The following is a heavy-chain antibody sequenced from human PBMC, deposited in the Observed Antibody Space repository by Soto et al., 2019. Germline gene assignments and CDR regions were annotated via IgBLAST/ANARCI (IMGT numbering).Heavy chain of an antibody. CDR1: GYTFSGYD. V-gene: IGHV1-8*01. J-gene: IGHJ6*02. CDR3: ARATELRYVEWSVYRGGNYAMDV. CDR2: VSPDSGST. D-gene: IGHD3-3*01. Sequence: QVQLVQSGAEVKKPGASVRVSCKASGYTFSGYDINWVRQATGQGREWMGWVSPDSGSTGYAGIFQGRVTMAWDRSTTTAYMDLGSLTYEASAVYYCARATELRYVEWSVYRGGNYAMDVWGQGTTVTVSS.